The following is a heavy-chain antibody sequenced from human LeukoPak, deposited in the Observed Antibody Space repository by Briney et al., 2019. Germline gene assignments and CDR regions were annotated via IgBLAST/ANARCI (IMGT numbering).Heavy chain of an antibody. Sequence: GSLRLSCAASGFTFSSYGMHWVRQAPGKWLEWVAVISYDGSNKYYADSVKGRFTISRDNSKNTLYLQMNSLRAEDPAVYYCAEGVAPTFDYWGQGTLVTVSS. CDR3: AEGVAPTFDY. J-gene: IGHJ4*02. D-gene: IGHD5-12*01. CDR1: GFTFSSYG. CDR2: ISYDGSNK. V-gene: IGHV3-30*18.